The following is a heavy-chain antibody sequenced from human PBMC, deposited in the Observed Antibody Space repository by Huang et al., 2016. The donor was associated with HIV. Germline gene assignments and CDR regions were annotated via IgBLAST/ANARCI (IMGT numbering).Heavy chain of an antibody. D-gene: IGHD2-21*01. V-gene: IGHV4-34*01. CDR1: GGSFSGYY. Sequence: QVQLQQWGARLVKPSETLSLTCAVYGGSFSGYYWSWIRQAPGKGLEWIGEINHTGGATCNPSLKSRATISLDTSKSQFYRKVNPVNVADTAEYFCAGGRGAKCYERAYLYWGQGTLVTVSS. J-gene: IGHJ4*02. CDR3: AGGRGAKCYERAYLY. CDR2: INHTGGA.